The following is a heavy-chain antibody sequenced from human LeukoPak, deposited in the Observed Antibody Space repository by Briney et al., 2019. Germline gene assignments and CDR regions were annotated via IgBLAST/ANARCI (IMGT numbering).Heavy chain of an antibody. CDR2: ISYSSATS. CDR3: AKKKFNSGLLDAFDV. D-gene: IGHD1-26*01. J-gene: IGHJ3*01. Sequence: PGGSLRLSCAASGFTFSTYAMSWVRQAPGKGLEWVSAISYSSATSYYADSVRDRFFISRDNSKNTLYLQMNSLRAEDTAVYYCAKKKFNSGLLDAFDVWGQGTMVTVSS. V-gene: IGHV3-23*01. CDR1: GFTFSTYA.